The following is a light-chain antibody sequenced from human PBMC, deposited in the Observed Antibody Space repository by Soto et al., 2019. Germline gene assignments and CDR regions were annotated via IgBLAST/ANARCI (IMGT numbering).Light chain of an antibody. CDR2: KAS. CDR1: QTLTTS. CDR3: QQYDNYSLRT. J-gene: IGKJ1*01. V-gene: IGKV1-5*03. Sequence: DIQMTQSPSTLSASVGDRVTITCRASQTLTTSLAWYQQKPGKAPKLLIYKASSLESGVPSRFSGSGSGTEFTLTITSLQPDDFATYYCQQYDNYSLRTFGQGTRVEI.